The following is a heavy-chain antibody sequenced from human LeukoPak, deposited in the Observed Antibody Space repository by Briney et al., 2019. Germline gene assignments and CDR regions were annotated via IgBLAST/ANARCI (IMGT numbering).Heavy chain of an antibody. CDR3: ARPKGSGNYNTFDI. CDR2: IYPGDSDT. D-gene: IGHD1-26*01. Sequence: GESLKISCKGSAYSFTSYWIGWVRQMPGKGLEWMGIIYPGDSDTRYTPSFQGQVTIPAPKSITTPYLQWSSLKASHTAMYYCARPKGSGNYNTFDIWGEGTMVTVSS. CDR1: AYSFTSYW. J-gene: IGHJ3*02. V-gene: IGHV5-51*01.